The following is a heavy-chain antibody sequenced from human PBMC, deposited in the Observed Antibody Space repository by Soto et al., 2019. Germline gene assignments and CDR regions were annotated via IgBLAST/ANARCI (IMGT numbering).Heavy chain of an antibody. CDR3: ARDWGYCSGGSCHPDGAFDI. CDR2: INPSGGST. J-gene: IGHJ3*02. CDR1: GYTFTSYY. D-gene: IGHD2-15*01. V-gene: IGHV1-46*01. Sequence: ASVKVSCKASGYTFTSYYMHWVRQAPGQGLEWMGIINPSGGSTSYAQKFQGRVTMTRDTSTSTVYMELSSLRSEDTAVYYCARDWGYCSGGSCHPDGAFDIWGQGTMVTVSS.